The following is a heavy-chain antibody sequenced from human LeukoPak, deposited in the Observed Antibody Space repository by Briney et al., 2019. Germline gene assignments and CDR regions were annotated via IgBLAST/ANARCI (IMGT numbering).Heavy chain of an antibody. CDR1: GGSFSGYY. J-gene: IGHJ4*02. D-gene: IGHD3-22*01. Sequence: SETLSLTCAVYGGSFSGYYWSWIRQPPGKGLEWIGEINHSGSTNYNPSLKSRVTISVDTSKNQFSLKLSSVTAADTAVYYCARKLRNNVYYDSSGSPLYYWGQGTLVTVSS. CDR2: INHSGST. CDR3: ARKLRNNVYYDSSGSPLYY. V-gene: IGHV4-34*01.